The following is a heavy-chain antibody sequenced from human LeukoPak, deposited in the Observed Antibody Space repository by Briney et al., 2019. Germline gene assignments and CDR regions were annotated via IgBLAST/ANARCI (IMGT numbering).Heavy chain of an antibody. Sequence: GGSLRLSCAASGFTFSSYGMHRVRQAPGKGLEWVAFIRYDGSNKYYAGSVKGRFTISRDNSKNTLYLQMNSLRAEDTAVYYCAKERDTAMVTIDYWGQGTLVTVSS. CDR2: IRYDGSNK. J-gene: IGHJ4*02. V-gene: IGHV3-30*02. CDR1: GFTFSSYG. D-gene: IGHD5-18*01. CDR3: AKERDTAMVTIDY.